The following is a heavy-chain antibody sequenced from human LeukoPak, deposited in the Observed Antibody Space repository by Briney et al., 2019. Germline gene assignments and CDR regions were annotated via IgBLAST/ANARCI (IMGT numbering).Heavy chain of an antibody. J-gene: IGHJ6*03. CDR3: ARDLYDFWSGPMGYMDV. CDR1: GYTFTGYY. Sequence: ASVKVSCKASGYTFTGYYMHWVRQAPGQGLEWMGWINPNSGGTNYAQKFQGRVTMTRDTSISTAYMELSRLRSDDTAVYYCARDLYDFWSGPMGYMDVWGKGTTVTVSS. CDR2: INPNSGGT. D-gene: IGHD3-3*01. V-gene: IGHV1-2*02.